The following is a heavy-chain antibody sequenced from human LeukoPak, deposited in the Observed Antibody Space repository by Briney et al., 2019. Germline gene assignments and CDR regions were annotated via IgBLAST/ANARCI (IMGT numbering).Heavy chain of an antibody. CDR1: GFTFSSYS. D-gene: IGHD3-22*01. J-gene: IGHJ6*03. V-gene: IGHV3-21*01. Sequence: GGSLRLSCAASGFTFSSYSMNWVRQAPGKGLEWVSSISSSSSYIYYADSVKGRFTISRDNAKNSPYLQMNSLRAEDTAVYYCTTDRGSSGYRVRYYYYYMDVWGKGTTVTVSS. CDR2: ISSSSSYI. CDR3: TTDRGSSGYRVRYYYYYMDV.